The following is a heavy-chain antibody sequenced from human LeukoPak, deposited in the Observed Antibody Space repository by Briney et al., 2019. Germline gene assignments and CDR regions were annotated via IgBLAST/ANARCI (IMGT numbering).Heavy chain of an antibody. Sequence: GGSLRLSCAASGFTFDDYAMHWVRQGPGKGLEWVSLISADGGSTSYADSVRGRFTISRDNSKNSLYLQMNSLRTEDTALYYCGKDRYCRSAGCHAPLDSWGQGTLVTVSS. CDR2: ISADGGST. CDR1: GFTFDDYA. J-gene: IGHJ4*02. D-gene: IGHD2-2*01. V-gene: IGHV3-43*02. CDR3: GKDRYCRSAGCHAPLDS.